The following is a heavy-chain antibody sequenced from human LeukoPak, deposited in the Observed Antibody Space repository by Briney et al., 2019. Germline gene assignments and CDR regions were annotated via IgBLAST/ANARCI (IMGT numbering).Heavy chain of an antibody. Sequence: SQTLSLTCAISGDSVSSNSAAWNWIRQSPSRGLEWLGRTYYRSKWYNDYAVSVKSRITINPDTSKNQFSLQLNSVTPEDTAVYYCARGLYYYGPGSYSPDAFDIWGQGTMVTVSS. J-gene: IGHJ3*02. CDR2: TYYRSKWYN. D-gene: IGHD3-10*01. CDR1: GDSVSSNSAA. V-gene: IGHV6-1*01. CDR3: ARGLYYYGPGSYSPDAFDI.